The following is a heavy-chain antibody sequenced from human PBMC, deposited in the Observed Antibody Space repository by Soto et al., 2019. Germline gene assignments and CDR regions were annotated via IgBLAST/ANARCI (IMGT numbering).Heavy chain of an antibody. J-gene: IGHJ6*02. CDR1: GYTFTSYA. CDR2: INAGNGNT. V-gene: IGHV1-3*01. CDR3: ARLRITIFGVARYGMDV. Sequence: VKVSCKASGYTFTSYAMHWVRQAPGQRLEWMGWINAGNGNTKYSQKFQGRVTITRDTSASTAYMELSSLRSEDTAVYYCARLRITIFGVARYGMDVWGQGTTVTVS. D-gene: IGHD3-3*01.